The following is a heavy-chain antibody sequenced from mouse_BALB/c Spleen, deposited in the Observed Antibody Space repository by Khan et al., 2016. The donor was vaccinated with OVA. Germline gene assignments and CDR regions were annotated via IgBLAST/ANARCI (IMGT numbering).Heavy chain of an antibody. CDR1: GFTFSNFG. J-gene: IGHJ2*01. CDR2: ISSGSSTI. D-gene: IGHD1-1*01. Sequence: EVELVESGGGLVQPGGSRKLSCAASGFTFSNFGLHWVRQAPEKGLEWVAFISSGSSTIYYADTLKGRFTIPRDNPKNTLFLQMTRLRSEDTAMYYCAIDYYVTFDYWGQGTTLTVSS. V-gene: IGHV5-17*02. CDR3: AIDYYVTFDY.